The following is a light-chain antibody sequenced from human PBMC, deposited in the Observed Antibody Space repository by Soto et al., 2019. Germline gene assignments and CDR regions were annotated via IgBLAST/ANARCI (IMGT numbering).Light chain of an antibody. V-gene: IGLV1-40*01. CDR2: GNS. Sequence: QSVLTHPPSVSGGPGQRVTISCTGRSSNIGAGYDVHWYQQLPGTAPKLLIYGNSNRPSGVPDRFSGSKSGTSASLAITGLQAEDEADYYCQSYDSSLSGSDGVFGGGTKVTVL. CDR3: QSYDSSLSGSDGV. CDR1: SSNIGAGYD. J-gene: IGLJ3*02.